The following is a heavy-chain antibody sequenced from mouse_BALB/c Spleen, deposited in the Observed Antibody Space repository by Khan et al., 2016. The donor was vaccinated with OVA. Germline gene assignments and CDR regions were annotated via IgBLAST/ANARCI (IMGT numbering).Heavy chain of an antibody. CDR3: ARGGAAYYRNDGGAMEY. D-gene: IGHD2-14*01. Sequence: QIQLVQSGPALKKPGETVRISCKASGYTFTTAGIQWVQKMPGKGLKWIGWINTHSGVPKYAEDFKGRFAFSLEISINTAYLQITNLKNEDTATSCCARGGAAYYRNDGGAMEYWGQGTSVTVSS. CDR1: GYTFTTAG. J-gene: IGHJ4*01. CDR2: INTHSGVP. V-gene: IGHV9-4*02.